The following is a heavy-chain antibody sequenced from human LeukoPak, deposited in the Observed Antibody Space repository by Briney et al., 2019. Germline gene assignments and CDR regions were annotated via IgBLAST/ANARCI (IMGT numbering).Heavy chain of an antibody. CDR2: ISSGSST. D-gene: IGHD1-26*01. V-gene: IGHV3-53*01. CDR3: ARGGDMVGTTKVPFDY. Sequence: GGSLRLSCAVSGFAVTSSYMTWVRQTPGKGLEWVSIISSGSSTYYIDSVKGRFTISSDNSKNTLYLQMESLRAEDTAVYYCARGGDMVGTTKVPFDYWGQGTLVTVSS. CDR1: GFAVTSSY. J-gene: IGHJ4*02.